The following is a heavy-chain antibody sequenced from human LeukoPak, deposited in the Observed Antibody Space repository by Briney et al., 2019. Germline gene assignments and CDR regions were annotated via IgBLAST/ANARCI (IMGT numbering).Heavy chain of an antibody. CDR1: GFTFSSYG. V-gene: IGHV3-33*01. CDR3: AREITVTSTTDFDY. J-gene: IGHJ4*02. CDR2: IWYDGSDK. D-gene: IGHD4-17*01. Sequence: GGSLRLSCAASGFTFSSYGVRWGRQAPGEGLEWVWVIWYDGSDKYYADSVKGRFTISREKSQKTLYLQMNSSRAEETGVYFCAREITVTSTTDFDYWGQGTLVTVSS.